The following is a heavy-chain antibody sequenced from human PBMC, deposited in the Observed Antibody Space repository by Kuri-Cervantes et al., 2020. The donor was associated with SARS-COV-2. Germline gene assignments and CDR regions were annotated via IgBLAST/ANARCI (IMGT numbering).Heavy chain of an antibody. V-gene: IGHV3-30*03. CDR3: AREDIVVVPAAIAHTYNWFDP. J-gene: IGHJ5*02. CDR2: ISYDGSNK. D-gene: IGHD2-2*01. Sequence: GGSLRLSCAASGFTFSSYSMSWVRQAPGKGLEWVAVISYDGSNKYYADSVKGRFTISRDNSKNTLYLQMNSLRAEDTAVYYCAREDIVVVPAAIAHTYNWFDPWGQGTLVTVSS. CDR1: GFTFSSYS.